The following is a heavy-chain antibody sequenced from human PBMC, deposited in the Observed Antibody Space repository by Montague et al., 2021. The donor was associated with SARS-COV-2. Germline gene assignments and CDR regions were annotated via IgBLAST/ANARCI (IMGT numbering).Heavy chain of an antibody. D-gene: IGHD3-10*01. CDR2: INHSGST. J-gene: IGHJ6*02. Sequence: SETLSLTCAVYGGSFSGYYWSWIRQPPGKGLEWIGEINHSGSTNYNPSLKSRVTISVDTSKNQFSLKLSSVTAADTAVYYCSRGRRILLWFGELLSGGVYYGMGVWVRGSTSTDSS. CDR3: SRGRRILLWFGELLSGGVYYGMGV. V-gene: IGHV4-34*01. CDR1: GGSFSGYY.